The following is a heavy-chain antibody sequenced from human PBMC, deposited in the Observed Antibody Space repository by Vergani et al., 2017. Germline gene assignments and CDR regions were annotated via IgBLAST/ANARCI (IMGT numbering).Heavy chain of an antibody. J-gene: IGHJ3*02. CDR2: VSGSSATP. Sequence: EVQLLESGGGLVQPGGSLRLSCEASGFSFPGYAMSWVRQAPGKGLEWVSSVSGSSATPYYADSVKGRFIISRDNSKNTLHLQMNSLRADDTAVYYCAKGAKNGILTADDIWGQGTMVTVSS. CDR1: GFSFPGYA. CDR3: AKGAKNGILTADDI. V-gene: IGHV3-23*01. D-gene: IGHD3-9*01.